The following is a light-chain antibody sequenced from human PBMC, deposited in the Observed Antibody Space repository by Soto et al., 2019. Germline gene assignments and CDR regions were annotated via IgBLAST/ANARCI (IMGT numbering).Light chain of an antibody. CDR2: GAS. CDR3: HQYNKWPPRYT. CDR1: QNINRD. J-gene: IGKJ2*01. Sequence: EIVMTQSPATLSVSPGERATLSCRASQNINRDLAWYQQTPGQAPRLLIYGASTRATGIPARFSGGGSGTEFTLTISGLQSEDFAVYYCHQYNKWPPRYTFGQGTKLEIK. V-gene: IGKV3-15*01.